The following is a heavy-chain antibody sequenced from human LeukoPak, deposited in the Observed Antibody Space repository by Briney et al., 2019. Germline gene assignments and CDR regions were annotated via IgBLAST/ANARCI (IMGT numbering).Heavy chain of an antibody. CDR3: AGSLGIVVVPAAHYYYYMDV. CDR2: INHSGST. D-gene: IGHD2-2*01. J-gene: IGHJ6*03. V-gene: IGHV4-34*01. Sequence: PSETLSLTCAVYGGSFSGYYWSWLRQPPGKGLEWIGEINHSGSTNYNPSLKSRVTISVDTSKNQFSLKLSSVTAADTAVYYCAGSLGIVVVPAAHYYYYMDVWGKGTTVTVSS. CDR1: GGSFSGYY.